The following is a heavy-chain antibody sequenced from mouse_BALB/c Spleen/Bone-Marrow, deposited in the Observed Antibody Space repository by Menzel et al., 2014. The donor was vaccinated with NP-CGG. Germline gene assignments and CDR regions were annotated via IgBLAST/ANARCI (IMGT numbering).Heavy chain of an antibody. Sequence: QVQLKQSGAELVKPGASVKLSCRASGYTFTNYYMYWVKQRPGQGLEWIGEINPSNGGTNFNEKFKSEATLTVDKSSSTAYMQLSSLTSEDSAVYYCTRLPHWGQGTSVTVSS. CDR3: TRLPH. J-gene: IGHJ4*01. CDR2: INPSNGGT. V-gene: IGHV1S81*02. D-gene: IGHD5-1*01. CDR1: GYTFTNYY.